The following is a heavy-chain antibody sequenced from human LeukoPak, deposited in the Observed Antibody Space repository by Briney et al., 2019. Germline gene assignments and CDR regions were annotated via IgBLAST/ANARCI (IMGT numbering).Heavy chain of an antibody. CDR2: INPNSGGT. J-gene: IGHJ5*02. Sequence: ASVTVSFKASVYTFTNYYVHWVRQAPGQRVEWMGWINPNSGGTDYAQKFQGRVTMTRDTSISTAYMELSRLASDDTAVYYCARGSGYDYNWFDPWGQGTLGIVSS. D-gene: IGHD5-12*01. CDR3: ARGSGYDYNWFDP. V-gene: IGHV1-2*02. CDR1: VYTFTNYY.